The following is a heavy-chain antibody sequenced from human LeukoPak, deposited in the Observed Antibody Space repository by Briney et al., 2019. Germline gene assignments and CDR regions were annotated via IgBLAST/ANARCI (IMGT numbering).Heavy chain of an antibody. CDR1: GFTFSSYT. D-gene: IGHD3-3*01. CDR3: ARDSGFWSGYYPSLFDY. V-gene: IGHV3-48*01. CDR2: IGSSFSTT. J-gene: IGHJ4*02. Sequence: HTGGSLRLSCAASGFTFSSYTMNWVRQTPGKGLEWVSYIGSSFSTTYYADSVKGRFTISRDNAKNSLFLQMNNLRAEDTAVYYCARDSGFWSGYYPSLFDYWGQGTLVTVSS.